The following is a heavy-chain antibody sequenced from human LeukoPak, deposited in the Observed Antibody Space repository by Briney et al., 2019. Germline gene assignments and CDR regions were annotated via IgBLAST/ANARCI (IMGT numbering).Heavy chain of an antibody. CDR1: GGSISSGGYY. CDR2: IYYSGST. CDR3: ARANYDILTGATFDY. J-gene: IGHJ4*02. Sequence: SETLSLTCTVSGGSISSGGYYWSWIRQHPGKDLEWIGYIYYSGSTYYNPSLKSRVTISVDTSKNQFSLKRSSVTAADTAVYYCARANYDILTGATFDYWGQGTLVTVSS. V-gene: IGHV4-31*03. D-gene: IGHD3-9*01.